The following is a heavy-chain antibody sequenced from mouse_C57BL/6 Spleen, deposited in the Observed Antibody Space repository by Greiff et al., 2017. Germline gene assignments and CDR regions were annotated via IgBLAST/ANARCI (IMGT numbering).Heavy chain of an antibody. Sequence: VQLQQSGAELVRPGASVKLSCTASGFNFKDDYMHWVKQRPEQGLEWIGWIDPENGDTEYASKFQGKATITADTSSNTAYLQLSSLTSEDTAVYYCSFTKVVAAGYFDYWGQGTTLTVSS. CDR1: GFNFKDDY. CDR3: SFTKVVAAGYFDY. J-gene: IGHJ2*01. D-gene: IGHD1-1*01. V-gene: IGHV14-4*01. CDR2: IDPENGDT.